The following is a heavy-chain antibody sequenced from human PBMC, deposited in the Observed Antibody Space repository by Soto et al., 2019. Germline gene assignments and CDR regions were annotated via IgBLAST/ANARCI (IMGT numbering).Heavy chain of an antibody. V-gene: IGHV4-38-2*01. Sequence: SETLSLTCVVSGFGVRSTYFWGWIRQPPGKGLEWIGSVHHDGNAYYPPSVLGRVTISVDTANNQVPLSLRSVTAEDTATYYCGRIIGATSVDSWGKGILVTDSS. J-gene: IGHJ4*02. D-gene: IGHD1-26*01. CDR1: GFGVRSTYF. CDR2: VHHDGNA. CDR3: GRIIGATSVDS.